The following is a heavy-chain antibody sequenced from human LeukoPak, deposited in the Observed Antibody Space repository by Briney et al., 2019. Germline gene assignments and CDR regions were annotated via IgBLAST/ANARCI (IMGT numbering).Heavy chain of an antibody. CDR3: AKEGGYGDYAYYYYYMDV. D-gene: IGHD4-17*01. CDR2: ISGSGGST. CDR1: GFTFSSYA. V-gene: IGHV3-23*01. J-gene: IGHJ6*03. Sequence: GRSLRLSCAASGFTFSSYAMSWVRQAPGKGLEWVSVISGSGGSTYYADSVKGRFTISRDNSKNTLYLQMNSLRAEDTAVYYCAKEGGYGDYAYYYYYMDVWGKGTTVTVSS.